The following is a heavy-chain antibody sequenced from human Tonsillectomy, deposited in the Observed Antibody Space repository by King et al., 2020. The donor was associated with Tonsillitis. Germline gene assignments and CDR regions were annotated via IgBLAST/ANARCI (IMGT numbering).Heavy chain of an antibody. Sequence: VQLVESGGGLVKPGGSLRLSCAASGFTFSSYSMNWVRQAPGKGLEWVSSISSSSRYIYYADSVKGRFTISRDNAKNSLYLQMNSLRAEDTAVYYCARDMGSGSIYPWYFDLWGRGTLVTVSS. D-gene: IGHD3-10*01. J-gene: IGHJ2*01. CDR1: GFTFSSYS. V-gene: IGHV3-21*01. CDR3: ARDMGSGSIYPWYFDL. CDR2: ISSSSRYI.